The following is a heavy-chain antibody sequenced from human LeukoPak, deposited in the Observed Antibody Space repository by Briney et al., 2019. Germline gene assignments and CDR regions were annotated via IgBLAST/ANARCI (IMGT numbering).Heavy chain of an antibody. Sequence: GGSLRLSCAASGFTFDDYGMSWVRQAPGKGLEWISGVNWNGGSTGYADSVKGRFTISRDNAKNSLYLQMNSLRAEDTALYYCAKDYSSGWYRGYFDYWGQGTLVTVSS. CDR3: AKDYSSGWYRGYFDY. D-gene: IGHD6-19*01. J-gene: IGHJ4*02. V-gene: IGHV3-20*04. CDR2: VNWNGGST. CDR1: GFTFDDYG.